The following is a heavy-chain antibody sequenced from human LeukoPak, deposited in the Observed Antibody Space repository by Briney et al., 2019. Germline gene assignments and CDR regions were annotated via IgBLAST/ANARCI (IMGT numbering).Heavy chain of an antibody. V-gene: IGHV3-30*03. CDR3: ARGGADIVATIRQWGDFDY. J-gene: IGHJ4*02. Sequence: PGGSLRLSCAASGFTFSSYGMHWVRQAPGKGLEWVALISFDGTNKYYADSVKGGFTISRDNSKNTLYLQMNSLRAEDTAVYYCARGGADIVATIRQWGDFDYWGQGTLVTVSS. CDR2: ISFDGTNK. CDR1: GFTFSSYG. D-gene: IGHD5-12*01.